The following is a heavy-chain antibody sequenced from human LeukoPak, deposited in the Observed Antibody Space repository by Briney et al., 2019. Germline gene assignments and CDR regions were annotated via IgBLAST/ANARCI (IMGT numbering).Heavy chain of an antibody. J-gene: IGHJ6*02. V-gene: IGHV3-30*18. Sequence: PGGSLRLSCAASGFTFSSYGMHWVRQAPGKGLEWVAVISYDGSNKYYADSVKGRFTISRDNSKNTLYLQMNSLGAEDTAVYYCAKDGPTYIPTDVWGQGTTVTVSS. CDR1: GFTFSSYG. CDR3: AKDGPTYIPTDV. D-gene: IGHD4-11*01. CDR2: ISYDGSNK.